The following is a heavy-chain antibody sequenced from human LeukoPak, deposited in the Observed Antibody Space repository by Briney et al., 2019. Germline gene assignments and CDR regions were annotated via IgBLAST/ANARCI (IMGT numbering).Heavy chain of an antibody. CDR1: GYTFTSYA. Sequence: GASVKVSCKASGYTFTSYAISWVRQAPGQGLEWMGGIIPIFGTANYAQKFQGRVTITADESTSTAYMELSSLRPEDTAVYYCARLPYSPYPYYYDSSGYYQPDYWGQGTLVTVSS. J-gene: IGHJ4*02. CDR3: ARLPYSPYPYYYDSSGYYQPDY. D-gene: IGHD3-22*01. V-gene: IGHV1-69*13. CDR2: IIPIFGTA.